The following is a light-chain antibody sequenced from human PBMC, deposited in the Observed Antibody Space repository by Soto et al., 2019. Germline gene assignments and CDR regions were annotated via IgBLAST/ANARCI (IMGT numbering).Light chain of an antibody. Sequence: QSALTQPASVSGSPGQSITISCTGTSSDVGGYNYVSWYQRHPGKVPKLMIYEVSNRPSGVSNRFSGSKSGNTASLTISGLQAEDEADYYCSSYTSSSTHVVFGGGTKVTVL. V-gene: IGLV2-14*01. CDR2: EVS. CDR1: SSDVGGYNY. CDR3: SSYTSSSTHVV. J-gene: IGLJ2*01.